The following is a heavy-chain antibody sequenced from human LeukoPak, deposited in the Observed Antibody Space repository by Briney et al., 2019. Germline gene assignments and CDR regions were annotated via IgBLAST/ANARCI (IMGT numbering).Heavy chain of an antibody. V-gene: IGHV3-66*04. J-gene: IGHJ4*02. CDR3: ASQFTESNGWYFDY. Sequence: HPGGSLRLSCAAPGFTANRNYMSWVRQAPGKGLEWVSVIYSGGTTDYADSVKGRFIISRDSSKNTLYLQMNSLRAEDTAVYYCASQFTESNGWYFDYWGQGTQVTVSS. CDR1: GFTANRNY. CDR2: IYSGGTT. D-gene: IGHD6-19*01.